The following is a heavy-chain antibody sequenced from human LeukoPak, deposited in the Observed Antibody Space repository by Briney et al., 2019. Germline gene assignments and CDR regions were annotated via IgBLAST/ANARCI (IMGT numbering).Heavy chain of an antibody. Sequence: PSETLSLTCAVYGGSFSDYYWTWVRQSPGKGLEWIGEINHSGSTNYNPSLKSRVTISADTSKSQFSLKVTSVTAADTALYYCARMAHPSRNGYYLGYWGQGTLVTISS. J-gene: IGHJ4*02. V-gene: IGHV4-34*01. D-gene: IGHD5-12*01. CDR2: INHSGST. CDR1: GGSFSDYY. CDR3: ARMAHPSRNGYYLGY.